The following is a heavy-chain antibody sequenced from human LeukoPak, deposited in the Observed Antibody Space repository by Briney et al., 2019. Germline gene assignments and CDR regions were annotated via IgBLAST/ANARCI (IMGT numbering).Heavy chain of an antibody. CDR2: IYPGDSDT. Sequence: GESLKISCKGFGYSFTSYWIGWVRQMPGKGLEWMGIIYPGDSDTRYSPSFQGQVTISADKSVSTAYLHWSSLKASDTAMYYCARLRDSWFDSWGQGTLVTVSS. CDR1: GYSFTSYW. J-gene: IGHJ5*01. CDR3: ARLRDSWFDS. D-gene: IGHD5-24*01. V-gene: IGHV5-51*01.